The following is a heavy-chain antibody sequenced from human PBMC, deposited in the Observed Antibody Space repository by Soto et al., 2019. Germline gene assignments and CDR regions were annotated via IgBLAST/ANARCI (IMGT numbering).Heavy chain of an antibody. J-gene: IGHJ3*02. Sequence: PAETLSLTCTVSVGSVSSSSYYWGWVLQPPGKGLEWIGSIYYSGSTYYNPSLKSRVTISVDTSKNQFSLKLSPVTAADTAVYYCARRDSSSTGVDAFDIWGQGTMVTVSS. CDR3: ARRDSSSTGVDAFDI. D-gene: IGHD6-6*01. CDR2: IYYSGST. CDR1: VGSVSSSSYY. V-gene: IGHV4-39*01.